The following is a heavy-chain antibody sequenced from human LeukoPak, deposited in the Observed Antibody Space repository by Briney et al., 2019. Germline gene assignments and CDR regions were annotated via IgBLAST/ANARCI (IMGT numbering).Heavy chain of an antibody. CDR3: ARDPYYYDSSAGDY. J-gene: IGHJ4*02. D-gene: IGHD3-22*01. Sequence: GGSLRLSCAASGFTFNSYWMTWVRQAPGKGLEWVANIKQDGSEKYYVDSVKGRFTISRDNDKNSVYLQMNSLRAEDTAVYYCARDPYYYDSSAGDYWGQGTLVTVSS. CDR1: GFTFNSYW. V-gene: IGHV3-7*01. CDR2: IKQDGSEK.